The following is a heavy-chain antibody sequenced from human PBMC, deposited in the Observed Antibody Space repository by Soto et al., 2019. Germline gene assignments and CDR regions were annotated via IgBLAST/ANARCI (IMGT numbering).Heavy chain of an antibody. Sequence: GGSLRLSCVVPGSIFIGYGMHWVRQAPGKGLEWVAVIWHDGSEIYYADSVKGRFTISRDNSKNTLYLQMNSLRAEDTAVYYCARDGIGVTAFPGSIDYWSQGTLVTVSS. CDR2: IWHDGSEI. CDR1: GSIFIGYG. J-gene: IGHJ4*02. D-gene: IGHD1-20*01. CDR3: ARDGIGVTAFPGSIDY. V-gene: IGHV3-33*01.